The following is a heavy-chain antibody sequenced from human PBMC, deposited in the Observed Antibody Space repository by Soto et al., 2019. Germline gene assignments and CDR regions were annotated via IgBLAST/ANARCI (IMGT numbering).Heavy chain of an antibody. D-gene: IGHD5-18*01. CDR3: ARASPVVTDV. V-gene: IGHV4-30-4*01. Sequence: QVQLQESGPGLVKPSQTLSLTCTVSGGSISSGDYYWSWIRQPPGKGLEWIGYIYYSGSTYYNPSLXGXVXIXLDTSKNQFSLKLSSVTAADTAVYYCARASPVVTDVWGQGTTVTVSS. CDR2: IYYSGST. CDR1: GGSISSGDYY. J-gene: IGHJ6*02.